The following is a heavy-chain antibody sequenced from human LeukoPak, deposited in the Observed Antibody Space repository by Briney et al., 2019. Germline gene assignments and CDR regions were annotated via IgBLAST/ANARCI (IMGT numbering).Heavy chain of an antibody. CDR3: ARGVPAAIIDY. Sequence: SETLSLTCTVSGGSISSYYWSWIRQPPGKGLEWIGYIYYSGSTNYNPSLKSRVTISVDTSKNQFSLKLSSVTAADTAVYYCARGVPAAIIDYWGQGTLVTVSS. CDR2: IYYSGST. D-gene: IGHD2-2*01. CDR1: GGSISSYY. J-gene: IGHJ4*02. V-gene: IGHV4-59*01.